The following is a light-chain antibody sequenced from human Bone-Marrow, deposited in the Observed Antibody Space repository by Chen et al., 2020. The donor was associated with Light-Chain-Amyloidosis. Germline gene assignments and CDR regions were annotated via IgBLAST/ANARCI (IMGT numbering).Light chain of an antibody. CDR1: ESVSTN. Sequence: EIVMTQYPATLSVSPGDRATVSCRASESVSTNLAWYQHKPGQAPRLLIYGASTRATGIPARFSGSGSGTEFTLTISSVQSEDFGLYFCQQYNKWPPITFGQGTRLGI. CDR2: GAS. J-gene: IGKJ5*01. V-gene: IGKV3-15*01. CDR3: QQYNKWPPIT.